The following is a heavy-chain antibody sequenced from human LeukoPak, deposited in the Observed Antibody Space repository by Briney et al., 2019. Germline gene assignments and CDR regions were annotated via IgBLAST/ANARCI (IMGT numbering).Heavy chain of an antibody. CDR3: TAKNVEMPTLSAFDI. J-gene: IGHJ3*02. Sequence: PGGSLRLSCAASGFTFSNAWMSWVRHAPGKGLEWVGRIKSETEGGTTDYAAPVKGRFTISRDDSKNTLYLQMNSLKTEDTAVYYCTAKNVEMPTLSAFDIWGQGTMVTVSS. CDR1: GFTFSNAW. CDR2: IKSETEGGTT. V-gene: IGHV3-15*01. D-gene: IGHD5-24*01.